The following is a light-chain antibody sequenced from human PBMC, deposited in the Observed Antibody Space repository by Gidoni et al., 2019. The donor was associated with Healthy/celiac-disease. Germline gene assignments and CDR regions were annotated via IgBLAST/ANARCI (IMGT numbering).Light chain of an antibody. CDR1: QSVSSSY. Sequence: VLTQSPGTLSLSPGESATLSCRASQSVSSSYLAWYQQKPGQAPRLLIYGASSRATGIPDRCSGSGSWTDFTLTISRLEPEDFAVYYCQQYGSSPGYTFGQGTKLEIK. CDR2: GAS. J-gene: IGKJ2*01. CDR3: QQYGSSPGYT. V-gene: IGKV3-20*01.